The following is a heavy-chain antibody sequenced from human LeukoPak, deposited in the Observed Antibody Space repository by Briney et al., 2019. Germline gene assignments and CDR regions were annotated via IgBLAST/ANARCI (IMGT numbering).Heavy chain of an antibody. CDR3: ARALWFGGFPSMGWFDP. D-gene: IGHD3-10*01. V-gene: IGHV7-4-1*02. CDR1: GYTFTSYA. Sequence: ASVKVSCKASGYTFTSYAMNWVRQAPGQGLEWMGWINTNTGNPTYAQGFTGRFVFSLDTSVSTAYLQISSLKAEDTAVYYCARALWFGGFPSMGWFDPWGQGTLVTVSS. CDR2: INTNTGNP. J-gene: IGHJ5*02.